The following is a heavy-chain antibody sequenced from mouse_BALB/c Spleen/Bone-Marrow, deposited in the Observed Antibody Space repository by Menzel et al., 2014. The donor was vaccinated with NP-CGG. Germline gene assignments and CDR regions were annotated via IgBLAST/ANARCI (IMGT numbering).Heavy chain of an antibody. CDR1: GFTFTDYE. Sequence: QVQLQQPGAELVRPGASVKLSCKALGFTFTDYEMHWVKQTPVHGLEWIGTIHPGSGGTAYNQRFKGKATLTADKSSSTAYMELRSLTSEDSTVYYSTREKVGDFDYWGQGTTLTVSS. CDR2: IHPGSGGT. CDR3: TREKVGDFDY. J-gene: IGHJ2*01. V-gene: IGHV1-15*01.